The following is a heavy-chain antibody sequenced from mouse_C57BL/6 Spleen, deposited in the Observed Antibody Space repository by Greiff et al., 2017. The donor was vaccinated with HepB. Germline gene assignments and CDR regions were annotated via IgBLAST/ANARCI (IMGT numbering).Heavy chain of an antibody. CDR3: ARGATAQATYAMDY. D-gene: IGHD3-2*02. CDR1: GYAFSSSW. J-gene: IGHJ4*01. V-gene: IGHV1-82*01. CDR2: IYPGDGDT. Sequence: VQLQQSGPELVKPGASVKISCKASGYAFSSSWMNWVKQRPGKGLEWIGRIYPGDGDTNYNGKFKGKATLTADKSSSTAYMQLSSLPSEDSAVYFCARGATAQATYAMDYWGQGTSVTVSS.